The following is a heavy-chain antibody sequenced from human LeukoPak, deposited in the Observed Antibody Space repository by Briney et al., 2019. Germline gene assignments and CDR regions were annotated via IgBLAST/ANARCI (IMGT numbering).Heavy chain of an antibody. D-gene: IGHD2-2*01. J-gene: IGHJ4*02. CDR1: GFTFSSYA. CDR2: ISYDGSNK. CDR3: ASVGGYCSSTSCYGQNAQGY. Sequence: GGSLRLSCAASGFTFSSYAMHWVRQAPGKGLEWVAVISYDGSNKYYADSVKGRFTISRDNSKNTLYLQMNSLRAEDTAVYYCASVGGYCSSTSCYGQNAQGYWGQGTLVTVSS. V-gene: IGHV3-30-3*01.